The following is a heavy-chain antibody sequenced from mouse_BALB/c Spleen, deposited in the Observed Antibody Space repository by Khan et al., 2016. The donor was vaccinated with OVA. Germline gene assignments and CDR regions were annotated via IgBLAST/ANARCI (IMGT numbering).Heavy chain of an antibody. CDR3: ASELGRYYAMDY. J-gene: IGHJ4*01. CDR1: GYSITSDYA. Sequence: EVQLQESGPGLVKPSQSLSLTCTVTGYSITSDYAWNWIRQFPGNKLEWMGYISYSGSTTYNPYLQSRISITRDTSKNQFFLQLKSVTTEDTATYYCASELGRYYAMDYWGQGTSGTVSS. V-gene: IGHV3-2*02. CDR2: ISYSGST. D-gene: IGHD4-1*01.